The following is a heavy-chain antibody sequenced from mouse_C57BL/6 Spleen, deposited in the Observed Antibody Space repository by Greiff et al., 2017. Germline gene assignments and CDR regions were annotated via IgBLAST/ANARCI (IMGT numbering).Heavy chain of an antibody. D-gene: IGHD3-3*01. CDR1: GYTFTDYE. J-gene: IGHJ3*01. CDR2: IDPETGGT. CDR3: TRDEGRGFAD. V-gene: IGHV1-15*01. Sequence: QVQLQQSGAELVRPGASVTLSCKASGYTFTDYEMHWVKQTPVHGLEWIGAIDPETGGTAYNQKFKGKAILTADKSSSTAYMELRSLTSEDSAVYYCTRDEGRGFADWGQGTLVTVSA.